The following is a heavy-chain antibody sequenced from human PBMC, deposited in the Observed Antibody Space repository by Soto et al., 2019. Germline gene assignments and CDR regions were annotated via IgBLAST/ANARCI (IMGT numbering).Heavy chain of an antibody. D-gene: IGHD6-13*01. CDR2: IKQDGSEE. CDR3: ARIAASGRGWDV. V-gene: IGHV3-7*01. J-gene: IGHJ6*02. CDR1: GFTFSSYW. Sequence: EVQLVESGGGLVQPGGSLRLSCVDSGFTFSSYWMSWVRQAPVKGLEWVGNIKQDGSEENYVDAVKGRFTISRDNAKNSRYVQMNSLRAEDTAVYYCARIAASGRGWDVWGQGTTVVVSS.